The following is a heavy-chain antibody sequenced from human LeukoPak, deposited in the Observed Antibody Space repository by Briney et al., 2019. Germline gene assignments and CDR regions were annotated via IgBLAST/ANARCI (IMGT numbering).Heavy chain of an antibody. Sequence: PSETLPLTCTVSGGSISSSTYYWGWIRQSPGKGLEWIGSIYYSGTTYYNPSVKSRVTISVDTSKNQFSLKLSSVTAADTAVYYCARLSVWSGYYLDWGQGTLVTVSS. CDR3: ARLSVWSGYYLD. J-gene: IGHJ4*02. V-gene: IGHV4-39*01. CDR2: IYYSGTT. CDR1: GGSISSSTYY. D-gene: IGHD3-3*01.